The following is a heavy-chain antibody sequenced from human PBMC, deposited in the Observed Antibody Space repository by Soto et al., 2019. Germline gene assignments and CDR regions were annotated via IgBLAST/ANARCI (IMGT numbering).Heavy chain of an antibody. V-gene: IGHV3-30*02. CDR3: GKDGGDGKNPLDS. CDR1: GFSFSYYG. Sequence: PGGSLRLSCAASGFSFSYYGMHWVRQAPGKGLDWVALILSDGRNEYYADSVKGRFTISRDNSKNTVYLQMNSLRDDDTGVYYCGKDGGDGKNPLDSWGRGTPVTVSS. D-gene: IGHD1-1*01. CDR2: ILSDGRNE. J-gene: IGHJ4*02.